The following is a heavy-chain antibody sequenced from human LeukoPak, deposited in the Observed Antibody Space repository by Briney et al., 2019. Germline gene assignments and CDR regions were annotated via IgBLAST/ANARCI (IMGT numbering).Heavy chain of an antibody. Sequence: GASVKVSCKASGYTFTSYGISWVRQAPGQGLGWMGWISAYNGNTNYAQKLQGRVTMTTDTSTSTAYMELRSLRSDDTAVYYCARVGITIFGVKRHGDYWGQGTLVTVSS. CDR1: GYTFTSYG. J-gene: IGHJ4*02. CDR2: ISAYNGNT. V-gene: IGHV1-18*01. D-gene: IGHD3-3*01. CDR3: ARVGITIFGVKRHGDY.